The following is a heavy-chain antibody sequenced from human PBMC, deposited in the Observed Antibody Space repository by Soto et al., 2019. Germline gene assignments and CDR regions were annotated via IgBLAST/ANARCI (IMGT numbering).Heavy chain of an antibody. CDR3: AREPYCSGGSCYGFDY. CDR1: GCSLGSYD. J-gene: IGHJ4*02. V-gene: IGHV1-69*13. CDR2: IIPIFDKP. D-gene: IGHD2-15*01. Sequence: VEGSWTSSGCSLGSYDFNWLRKAAVQGLEWVGGIIPIFDKPNYAQRFQGRVRLTADESTSTAYMELSSLRSEDTAVYYCAREPYCSGGSCYGFDYCGQGTLVPVSS.